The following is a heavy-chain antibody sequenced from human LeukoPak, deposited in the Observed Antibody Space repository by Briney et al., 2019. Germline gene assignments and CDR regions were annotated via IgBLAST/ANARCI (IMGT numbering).Heavy chain of an antibody. D-gene: IGHD6-19*01. Sequence: SETLSLTCTVSGGSISSYYWSWIRQPPGKGLEWIGYILYSGSTYYNPSLKSRVTISVDTSKNQFSLKLSSVTAADTAVYYCARQGVSGGWTTDAFDIWGQGTMVTVSS. V-gene: IGHV4-59*08. J-gene: IGHJ3*02. CDR3: ARQGVSGGWTTDAFDI. CDR2: ILYSGST. CDR1: GGSISSYY.